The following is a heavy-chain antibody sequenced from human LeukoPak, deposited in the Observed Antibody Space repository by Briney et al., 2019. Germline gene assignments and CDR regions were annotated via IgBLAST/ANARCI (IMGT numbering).Heavy chain of an antibody. D-gene: IGHD3-22*01. CDR2: INHSGST. Sequence: PSETLSLTCAVYGGSFSGYYWSWIRQPPGKGLEWIGEINHSGSTYYNPSLKSRVTISVDTSKNQFSLKLSSVTAADTAVYYCARTYYYDSSGYYPHYYYYYMDVWGKGTTVTISS. J-gene: IGHJ6*03. V-gene: IGHV4-34*01. CDR3: ARTYYYDSSGYYPHYYYYYMDV. CDR1: GGSFSGYY.